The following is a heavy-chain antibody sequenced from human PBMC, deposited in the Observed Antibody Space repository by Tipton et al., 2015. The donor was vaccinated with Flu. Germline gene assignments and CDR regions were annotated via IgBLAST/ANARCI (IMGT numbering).Heavy chain of an antibody. D-gene: IGHD4/OR15-4a*01. CDR2: INPNSGGT. CDR1: GYTFTGYY. CDR3: ARVRVRPDPYYYGMDV. Sequence: QVQLVQSGAEVKKPGASVKVSCKASGYTFTGYYMHWVRQAPGQGLEWMGWINPNSGGTNYAQKFQGRVTMTRDTSISTAYMELSRLRADDTAVYYCARVRVRPDPYYYGMDVWGQGTTVTVSS. J-gene: IGHJ6*02. V-gene: IGHV1-2*02.